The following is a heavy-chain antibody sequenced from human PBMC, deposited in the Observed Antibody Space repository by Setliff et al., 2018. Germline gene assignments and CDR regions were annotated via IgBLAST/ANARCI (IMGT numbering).Heavy chain of an antibody. D-gene: IGHD7-27*01. V-gene: IGHV3-66*01. CDR2: IYSGATT. Sequence: PGGSLRLSCAASGFTVNSNYMSWVRQAPGKGLEWVSVIYSGATTSYADSVKGRFTISRDNVKNSLFLQMNSLRAEDTAVYYCVRDLHWGFDYWGLGTLVTVSS. J-gene: IGHJ4*02. CDR1: GFTVNSNY. CDR3: VRDLHWGFDY.